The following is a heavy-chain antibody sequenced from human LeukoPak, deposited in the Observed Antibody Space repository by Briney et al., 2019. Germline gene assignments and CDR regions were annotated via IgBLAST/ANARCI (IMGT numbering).Heavy chain of an antibody. D-gene: IGHD4-17*01. Sequence: ASVKISCTAYGHRFRDHYIHWVRQAPGQGLEYLGWINPNSGGTNYAQKFQGRVTLTRDTSIDTAYIHLDSLTSDDTAVYFCARGYFGDYVLDTWGQGTLVTVSS. J-gene: IGHJ5*02. V-gene: IGHV1-2*02. CDR2: INPNSGGT. CDR3: ARGYFGDYVLDT. CDR1: GHRFRDHY.